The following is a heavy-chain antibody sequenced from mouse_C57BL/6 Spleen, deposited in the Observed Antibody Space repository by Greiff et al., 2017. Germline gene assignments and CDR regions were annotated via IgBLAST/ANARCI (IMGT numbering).Heavy chain of an antibody. CDR3: ARKRVVVDAMDY. CDR2: IYPGSGST. V-gene: IGHV1-55*01. D-gene: IGHD1-1*02. J-gene: IGHJ4*01. CDR1: GYTFTSYW. Sequence: VQLQQPGAELVKPGASVKMSCKASGYTFTSYWITWVKQRPGQGLEWIGDIYPGSGSTNYNEKFKSKATLTVDTSSSTAYMQLSSLTSEDSAVYYCARKRVVVDAMDYCGQGTSVTVSS.